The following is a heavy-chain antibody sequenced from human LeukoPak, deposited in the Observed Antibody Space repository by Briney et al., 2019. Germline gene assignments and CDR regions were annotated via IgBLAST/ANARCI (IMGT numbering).Heavy chain of an antibody. D-gene: IGHD3-22*01. J-gene: IGHJ4*02. V-gene: IGHV3-48*03. CDR1: GFTFSSYE. CDR2: ISSSASTI. Sequence: GGSLRLSCAASGFTFSSYEMNWVRQAPGKGLEWISYISSSASTIYYADSVKGRFTISRDHAKNSLYLQMNSLSAQDTAVYVCARGLVVIKGGDYFDYWGQGTLVTVSS. CDR3: ARGLVVIKGGDYFDY.